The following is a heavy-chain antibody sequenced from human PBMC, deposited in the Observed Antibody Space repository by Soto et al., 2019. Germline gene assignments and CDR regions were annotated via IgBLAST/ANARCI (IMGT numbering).Heavy chain of an antibody. CDR1: GFTFTSSA. J-gene: IGHJ6*03. CDR3: AAVVPSCEGSGWYECYYYYMDV. Sequence: ASVKVSCKASGFTFTSSAMQWVRQARGQRLEWIGWIVVGSGNTNYAQKFQERVTITRDMSTSTAYMELSSLRSEDTAVYYCAAVVPSCEGSGWYECYYYYMDVWGKGTTVTVSS. V-gene: IGHV1-58*02. D-gene: IGHD6-19*01. CDR2: IVVGSGNT.